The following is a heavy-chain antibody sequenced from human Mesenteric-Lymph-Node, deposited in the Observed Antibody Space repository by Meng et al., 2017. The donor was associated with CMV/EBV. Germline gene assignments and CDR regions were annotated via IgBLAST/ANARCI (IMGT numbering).Heavy chain of an antibody. CDR3: ARAGGADHDFCSGYYHGWFDP. Sequence: DFYMTWIRQAPGKGLEWISYISDTSGTIYDADSVKGRITSSRDNAKRSMYLQMNSLEDDDTAVYDCARAGGADHDFCSGYYHGWFDPWGQGTLVTVSS. CDR1: DFY. D-gene: IGHD3/OR15-3a*01. V-gene: IGHV3-11*01. CDR2: ISDTSGTI. J-gene: IGHJ5*02.